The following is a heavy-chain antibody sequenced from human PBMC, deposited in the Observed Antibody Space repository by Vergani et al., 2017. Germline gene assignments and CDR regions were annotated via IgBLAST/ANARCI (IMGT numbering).Heavy chain of an antibody. V-gene: IGHV3-48*01. J-gene: IGHJ3*01. CDR2: VSTGTKSQ. D-gene: IGHD2-2*01. CDR1: GFTFGDYA. Sequence: EVQLVESGGGLVQPGRSLRLSCTASGFTFGDYAMSWVRQAPGKGLEWVSFVSTGTKSQSYAESVKGRFTISRDSAKNSLYLQMDSLRAEDTAVYYCAREYSSTSVRAFDFWGQGTKVTVSS. CDR3: AREYSSTSVRAFDF.